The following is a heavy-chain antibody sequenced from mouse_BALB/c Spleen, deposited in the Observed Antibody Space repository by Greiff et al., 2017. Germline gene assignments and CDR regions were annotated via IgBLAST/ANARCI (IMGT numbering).Heavy chain of an antibody. D-gene: IGHD3-1*01. Sequence: EVKLVESGGGLVQPGGSMKLSCVASGFTFSNYWMNWVRQSPEKGLEWVAEIRLKSNNYATHYAESVKGRFTISRDDSKSSVYLQMNNLRAEDTGIYYCTRGQLGLRKNAMDYWGQGTSVTVSS. CDR3: TRGQLGLRKNAMDY. J-gene: IGHJ4*01. CDR2: IRLKSNNYAT. V-gene: IGHV6-6*02. CDR1: GFTFSNYW.